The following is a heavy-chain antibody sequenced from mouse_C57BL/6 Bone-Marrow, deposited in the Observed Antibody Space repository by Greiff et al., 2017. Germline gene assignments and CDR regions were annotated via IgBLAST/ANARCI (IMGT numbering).Heavy chain of an antibody. CDR3: ARRVGYYSNYDYAMDY. Sequence: EVKLVESGGGLVQPGGSLKLSCAASGFTFSDYGMAWVRQAPRKGPEWVAFISNLAYSIYYADTVTGRFTISRENAKNTLYLEMSSLRSEDTAMYYCARRVGYYSNYDYAMDYWGQGTSVTVSS. D-gene: IGHD2-5*01. J-gene: IGHJ4*01. CDR2: ISNLAYSI. CDR1: GFTFSDYG. V-gene: IGHV5-15*01.